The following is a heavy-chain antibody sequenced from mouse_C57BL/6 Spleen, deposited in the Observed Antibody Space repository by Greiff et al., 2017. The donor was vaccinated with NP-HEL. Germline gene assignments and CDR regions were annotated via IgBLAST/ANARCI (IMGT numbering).Heavy chain of an antibody. V-gene: IGHV1-69*01. J-gene: IGHJ4*01. D-gene: IGHD3-2*02. Sequence: QVQLQQPGAELVMPGASVKLSCKASGYTFTSYWMHWVKQRPGQGLEWIGEIDPSDSYTNYNQKFKGKSTLTVDKSSSTAYMQFSSLTSEDSAVYYCARYNSSSLYYAMDYWGQGTSVTVSS. CDR3: ARYNSSSLYYAMDY. CDR1: GYTFTSYW. CDR2: IDPSDSYT.